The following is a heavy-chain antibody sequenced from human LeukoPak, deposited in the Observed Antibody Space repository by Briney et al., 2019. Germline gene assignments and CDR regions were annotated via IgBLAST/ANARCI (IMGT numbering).Heavy chain of an antibody. CDR1: GGSISSYY. J-gene: IGHJ3*02. V-gene: IGHV4-59*01. CDR2: MYYIGST. CDR3: ARGLITENAFDI. Sequence: SETLSLTCTVSGGSISSYYWSWIRQPPGKRLKWIGYMYYIGSTNYNPSLKSRVTISIDTSKNQFSLKLSSVTAADTAVYYCARGLITENAFDIWGQGTMVTVSS. D-gene: IGHD1-20*01.